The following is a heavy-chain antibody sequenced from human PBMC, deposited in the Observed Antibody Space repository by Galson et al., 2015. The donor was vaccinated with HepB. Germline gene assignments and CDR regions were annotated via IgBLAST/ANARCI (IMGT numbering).Heavy chain of an antibody. Sequence: SLRLSCAASTFIFSTYSMSWVRQAPGKGLEWVSDISSSSSTIYYADSVKGRFTISRDNAKNSLYLQMNSLRAEDTAVYYCVYRRGYDLKPIDFWGQGTLVTVSS. D-gene: IGHD5-12*01. V-gene: IGHV3-48*04. CDR2: ISSSSSTI. J-gene: IGHJ4*02. CDR1: TFIFSTYS. CDR3: VYRRGYDLKPIDF.